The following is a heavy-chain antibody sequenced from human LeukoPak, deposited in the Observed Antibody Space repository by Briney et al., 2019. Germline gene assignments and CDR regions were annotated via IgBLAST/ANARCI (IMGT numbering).Heavy chain of an antibody. V-gene: IGHV1-69*13. D-gene: IGHD1-7*01. CDR2: IIPIFGTA. CDR3: AREKVELPTVFDP. CDR1: GGTFSSYA. Sequence: SVKVSCKASGGTFSSYAISWVRQAPGQGLEWMGGIIPIFGTANYAQKFQGRVTITADESTSTAYMELSSLRSEDTAVYYCAREKVELPTVFDPWGQGTLVTVSS. J-gene: IGHJ5*02.